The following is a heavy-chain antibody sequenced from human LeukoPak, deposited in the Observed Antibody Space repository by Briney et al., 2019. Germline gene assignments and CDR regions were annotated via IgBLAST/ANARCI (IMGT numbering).Heavy chain of an antibody. CDR1: GGTFSSYA. CDR2: IIPILGIA. CDR3: ASRYCSSTSCYTHAFDI. J-gene: IGHJ3*02. Sequence: ASVKVSCKASGGTFSSYAISWVRQAPGQGLEWMGRIIPILGIANYAQKFQGRVTITADKSTSTAYMELSSLRSEDTAVYYCASRYCSSTSCYTHAFDIWGQGTMVTVSS. V-gene: IGHV1-69*04. D-gene: IGHD2-2*01.